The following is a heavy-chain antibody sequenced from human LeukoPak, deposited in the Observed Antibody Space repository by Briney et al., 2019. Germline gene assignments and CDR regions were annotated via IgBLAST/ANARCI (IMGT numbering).Heavy chain of an antibody. CDR2: IYSGGST. CDR1: GFTVSSNY. J-gene: IGHJ6*02. D-gene: IGHD3-16*01. V-gene: IGHV3-66*01. Sequence: GGPLRLSCSASGFTVSSNYMSWVRQAPGKGLEWVSVIYSGGSTYYADSVKGRFTISRDNSKNTLYLQMNSLRAEDTAVYYCARDSHHYVWGSLVWGQGTTVTVSS. CDR3: ARDSHHYVWGSLV.